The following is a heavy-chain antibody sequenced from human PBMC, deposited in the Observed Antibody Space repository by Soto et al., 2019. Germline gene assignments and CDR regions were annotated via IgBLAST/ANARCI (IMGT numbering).Heavy chain of an antibody. CDR1: GGSISSGGYS. CDR2: IYHSGST. V-gene: IGHV4-30-2*01. Sequence: SETLSLTCAVSGGSISSGGYSWSWIRQPPGKGLEWIGYIYHSGSTYYNPSLKSRVTISVDRSKNQFSLKLSSVTAADTAVYYCAGSVNYDFWSGYYTLFDYWGQGTLVTVS. D-gene: IGHD3-3*01. J-gene: IGHJ4*02. CDR3: AGSVNYDFWSGYYTLFDY.